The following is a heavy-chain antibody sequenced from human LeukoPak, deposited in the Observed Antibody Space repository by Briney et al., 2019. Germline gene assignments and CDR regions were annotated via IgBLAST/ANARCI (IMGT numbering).Heavy chain of an antibody. V-gene: IGHV3-9*01. Sequence: GGSLRLSCAASGFTFDDYAMHWVRQAPGKGLEWVSGISWNSGSIGYADSVKGRFTISRDNAKNSLYLQMNSLRAKDTALYYCAKDKGSSWYDAFDIWGQGTMVTVSS. D-gene: IGHD6-13*01. CDR3: AKDKGSSWYDAFDI. CDR1: GFTFDDYA. CDR2: ISWNSGSI. J-gene: IGHJ3*02.